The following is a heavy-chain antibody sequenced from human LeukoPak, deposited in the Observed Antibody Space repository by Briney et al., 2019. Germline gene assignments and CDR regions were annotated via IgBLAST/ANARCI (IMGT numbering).Heavy chain of an antibody. D-gene: IGHD3-22*01. CDR1: GYTFTHYG. V-gene: IGHV1-8*01. CDR3: ATLDRYDSSGYYRAHAFDI. CDR2: MNPNSGNT. J-gene: IGHJ3*02. Sequence: ASVKVSCKASGYTFTHYGINWVRQATGQGLEWMGWMNPNSGNTGYAQKFQGRVTMTEDTSTDTAYMELSSLRSEDTAVYYCATLDRYDSSGYYRAHAFDIWGQGTMVTVSS.